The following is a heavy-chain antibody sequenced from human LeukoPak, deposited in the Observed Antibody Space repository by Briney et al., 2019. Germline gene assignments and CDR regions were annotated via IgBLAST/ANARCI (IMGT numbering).Heavy chain of an antibody. CDR1: GGTFSSYA. CDR3: ARAGYYDSSGYLRD. D-gene: IGHD3-22*01. V-gene: IGHV1-69*04. J-gene: IGHJ4*02. CDR2: IIPILGIA. Sequence: ASVKVSCKASGGTFSSYATSWVRQAPGQGLEWMGRIIPILGIANYAQKFQGRVTITADKSTSTAYMELSSLRSEDTAVYYCARAGYYDSSGYLRDWGQGTLVTVSS.